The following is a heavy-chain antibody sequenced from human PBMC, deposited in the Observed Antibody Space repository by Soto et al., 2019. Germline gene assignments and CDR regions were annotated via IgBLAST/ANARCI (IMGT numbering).Heavy chain of an antibody. CDR3: AKAPVIKRGSPLYYFDS. J-gene: IGHJ4*02. CDR1: GFTFSSYA. V-gene: IGHV3-23*01. Sequence: EVQLLESGGGLVQPGGSLRLSCAASGFTFSSYAMSWVRQAPGKGLEWVSAISGSGGSRYYADSVKGRFTISRDNSKNTLYLQMNRQRAEDTAVYYCAKAPVIKRGSPLYYFDSWGQGTLVTVSS. CDR2: ISGSGGSR. D-gene: IGHD3-16*01.